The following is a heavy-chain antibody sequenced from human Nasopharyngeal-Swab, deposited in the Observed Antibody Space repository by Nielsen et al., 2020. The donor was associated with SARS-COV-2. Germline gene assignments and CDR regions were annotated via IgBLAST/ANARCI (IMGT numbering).Heavy chain of an antibody. V-gene: IGHV4-34*01. CDR3: AKGYSSGWWGGATADWFDP. J-gene: IGHJ5*02. Sequence: WIRQPPGKGLEWIGEINHSGSTNYNPSLKSRVTISVDTSKNQFSLKLSSVTAADTAVYYCAKGYSSGWWGGATADWFDPWGQGTLATVSS. D-gene: IGHD6-19*01. CDR2: INHSGST.